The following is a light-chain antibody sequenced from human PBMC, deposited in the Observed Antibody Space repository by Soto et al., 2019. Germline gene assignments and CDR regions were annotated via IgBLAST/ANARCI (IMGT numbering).Light chain of an antibody. CDR2: GAC. CDR3: QQYVSSPGT. Sequence: EIVLTQSPGTLSLSPGERATLSCRASQSISSSYLAWYQQKPGQAPRLLIYGACSRSTGIPDRFSGSGSGTALTHTISRLEHEDFAVYYCQQYVSSPGTFGQGTKLEIK. V-gene: IGKV3-20*01. CDR1: QSISSSY. J-gene: IGKJ2*01.